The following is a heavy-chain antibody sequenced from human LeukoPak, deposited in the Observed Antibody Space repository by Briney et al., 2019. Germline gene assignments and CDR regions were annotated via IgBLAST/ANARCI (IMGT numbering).Heavy chain of an antibody. CDR1: GFTFSSYG. CDR3: ARGRLYRITMVRGVIIY. Sequence: GRSLRLSCAASGFTFSSYGMHWVRQAPGKGLEWVAVISYDGSNKYYADSVKGRFTISRDNSKNTLYLQMNSLRAEDTAVYYCARGRLYRITMVRGVIIYWGQGTLVTVSS. V-gene: IGHV3-30*03. CDR2: ISYDGSNK. D-gene: IGHD3-10*01. J-gene: IGHJ4*02.